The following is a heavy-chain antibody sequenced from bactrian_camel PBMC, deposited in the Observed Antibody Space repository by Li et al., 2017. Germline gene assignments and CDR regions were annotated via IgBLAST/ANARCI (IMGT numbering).Heavy chain of an antibody. D-gene: IGHD6*01. CDR1: GLSFSTYD. CDR2: INSGGGTT. J-gene: IGHJ4*01. Sequence: VQLVESGGDLVQPGGSLGLSCAVSGLSFSTYDMTWVRQAPGKGLEWVSTINSGGGTTYYADSVKGRFTISRDNAKNTVYLQMNSLKPEDTAMYYCTKTDRHENSWHQMDYWGQGTQVTVS. V-gene: IGHV3S40*01. CDR3: TKTDRHENSWHQMDY.